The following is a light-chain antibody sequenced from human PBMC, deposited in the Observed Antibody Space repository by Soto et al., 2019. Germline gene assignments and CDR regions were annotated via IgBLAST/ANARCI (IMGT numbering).Light chain of an antibody. CDR3: SSYTSSSTYV. Sequence: QSVLTQPASVSGSPGQSTTISCTGTSSDVGGYNYVPWYQQHPGKAPKLMIYEVSNRPSGVSNRFSGSKSGNTASLTISGLQAEDEADYYCSSYTSSSTYVFGTGTKVTVL. CDR1: SSDVGGYNY. CDR2: EVS. J-gene: IGLJ1*01. V-gene: IGLV2-14*01.